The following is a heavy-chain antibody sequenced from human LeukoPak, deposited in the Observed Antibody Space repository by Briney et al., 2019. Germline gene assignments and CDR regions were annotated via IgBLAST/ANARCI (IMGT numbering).Heavy chain of an antibody. CDR1: GGSISPYR. CDR3: ARTNAFDI. Sequence: SETLSLTCTVSGGSISPYRWSWIRQPPGKGLEWIGYIYYSGSTNYNPSLKSRVTISVDTSKNQFSLRLSSVTAADTAVYYCARTNAFDIWGQGTMVTVSS. CDR2: IYYSGST. J-gene: IGHJ3*02. V-gene: IGHV4-59*01.